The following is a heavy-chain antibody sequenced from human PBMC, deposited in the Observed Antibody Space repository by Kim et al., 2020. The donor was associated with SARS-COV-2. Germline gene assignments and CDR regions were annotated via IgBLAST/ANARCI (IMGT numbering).Heavy chain of an antibody. Sequence: GGSLRLSCAASGFTFSNAWMSWVRQAPGKGLEWVGRIKSKTDGGTTDYAAPGKGRFTISRDDSKNTLYMQMNSLKTEDTAVYYCTTYGDILTGYRFDYWGQGTLVTVSS. CDR1: GFTFSNAW. V-gene: IGHV3-15*01. CDR2: IKSKTDGGTT. CDR3: TTYGDILTGYRFDY. J-gene: IGHJ4*02. D-gene: IGHD3-9*01.